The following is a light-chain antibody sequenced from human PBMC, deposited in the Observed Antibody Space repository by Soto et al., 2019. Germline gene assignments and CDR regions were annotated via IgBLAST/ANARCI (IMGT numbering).Light chain of an antibody. CDR1: QSVSSSY. V-gene: IGKV3-20*01. CDR2: GAS. Sequence: EIVLTQSPGTLSLSPGERATLSCRASQSVSSSYLAWYQQKPGQAPRLLIYGASSRATVIPDRFSVSASGTDVTLTISRLEPEDFAVYYCQHYGTSALFGPGTKVDIK. J-gene: IGKJ3*01. CDR3: QHYGTSAL.